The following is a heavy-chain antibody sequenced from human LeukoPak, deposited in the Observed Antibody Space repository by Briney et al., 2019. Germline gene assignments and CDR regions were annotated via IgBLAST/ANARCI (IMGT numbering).Heavy chain of an antibody. CDR1: GYSFTSYW. D-gene: IGHD2-2*01. J-gene: IGHJ4*02. V-gene: IGHV5-51*01. CDR3: ARRYCSSTSCYYFDY. CDR2: IYPGDSDT. Sequence: GESLKISCKGSGYSFTSYWIGWVRQMPGKGLEWMGIIYPGDSDTRYSPSFQGQVTISADKSISTAYLQWSSLKASDTAMYYCARRYCSSTSCYYFDYWGQGTLVTVSS.